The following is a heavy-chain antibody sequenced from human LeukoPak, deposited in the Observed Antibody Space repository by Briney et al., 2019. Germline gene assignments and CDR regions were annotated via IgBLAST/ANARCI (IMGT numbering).Heavy chain of an antibody. J-gene: IGHJ4*02. CDR2: IIPILGIA. Sequence: GSSVKVSCKASGCTFSSYTFGWVRQAPAQGLEWMGRIIPILGIANYAQKVQGRVTITADKSTSTAYMELSSLRSEDTAVYYCARGGYYYDSSGYYPFDYWGQGTLVTVSS. CDR1: GCTFSSYT. D-gene: IGHD3-22*01. CDR3: ARGGYYYDSSGYYPFDY. V-gene: IGHV1-69*02.